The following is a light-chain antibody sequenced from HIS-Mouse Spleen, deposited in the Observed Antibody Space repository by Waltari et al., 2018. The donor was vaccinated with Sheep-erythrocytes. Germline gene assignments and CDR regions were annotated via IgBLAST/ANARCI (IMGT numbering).Light chain of an antibody. J-gene: IGLJ3*02. CDR3: AAWDDSLNGPV. CDR2: EVS. CDR1: SSDVGGYNH. V-gene: IGLV2-8*01. Sequence: QSALTQPPSASGSPGQSVPISCPGTSSDVGGYNHVPWYQQHPGKAPKLMIYEVSKRPSGVPDRFSGSKSGNTASLTVSGLQAEDEADYYCAAWDDSLNGPVFGGGTKLTVL.